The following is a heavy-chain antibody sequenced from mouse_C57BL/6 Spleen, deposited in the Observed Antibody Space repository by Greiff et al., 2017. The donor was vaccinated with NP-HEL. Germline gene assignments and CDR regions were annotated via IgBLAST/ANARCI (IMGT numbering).Heavy chain of an antibody. D-gene: IGHD2-4*01. V-gene: IGHV1-52*01. CDR1: GYTFTSYW. J-gene: IGHJ3*01. CDR3: ARSFYYDYEEGFAY. CDR2: IDPSDSET. Sequence: QVQLQQPGAELVRPGSSVKLSCKASGYTFTSYWMHWVKQRPIQGLEWIGNIDPSDSETHYNQKFKDKATLTVDKSSSTAYMQLSSLTSEDSAVYYGARSFYYDYEEGFAYWGQGTLVTVSA.